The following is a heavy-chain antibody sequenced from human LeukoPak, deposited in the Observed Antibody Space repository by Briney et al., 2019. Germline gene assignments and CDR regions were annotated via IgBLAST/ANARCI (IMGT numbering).Heavy chain of an antibody. V-gene: IGHV3-48*03. CDR3: ARDLVVRGVPNHYY. J-gene: IGHJ4*02. Sequence: GGSLRLSCAASGFTFSSYEMNWVRQAPGKGLEWVSYISSSGSTIYYADSVKGRFTISRDNAKNSLYLQMNSLRAEDTAVYYCARDLVVRGVPNHYYWGQGTLVTVSS. CDR2: ISSSGSTI. CDR1: GFTFSSYE. D-gene: IGHD3-10*01.